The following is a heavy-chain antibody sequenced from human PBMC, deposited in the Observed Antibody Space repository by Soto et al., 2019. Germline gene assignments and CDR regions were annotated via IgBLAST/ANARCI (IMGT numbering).Heavy chain of an antibody. CDR3: ARYIYGQGFKA. D-gene: IGHD3-3*02. CDR1: GDIFTNFD. V-gene: IGHV1-8*01. CDR2: MRANSGDT. Sequence: QVQLVRPGAEVRKHGASVKVSCKASGDIFTNFDFNWVRQATGQGLEWIGWMRANSGDTGHDQKFQGRVSMTRDTSMSTAYMELSSLRAEDTAVYYCARYIYGQGFKAWGQGTLVFVSS. J-gene: IGHJ5*02.